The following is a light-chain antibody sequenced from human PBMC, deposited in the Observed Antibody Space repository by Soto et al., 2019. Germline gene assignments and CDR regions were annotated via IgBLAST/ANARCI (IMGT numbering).Light chain of an antibody. CDR1: SSNIGSNT. V-gene: IGLV1-44*01. CDR3: AAWDDSLNGLV. CDR2: SNN. J-gene: IGLJ2*01. Sequence: QSVLTQPPSASGTPGQRVTISCSGSSSNIGSNTVNWYQQVPGTAPKLLIYSNNQRPSGVPDRFSGSKSGTSASLAISGLQSEAEADYYCAAWDDSLNGLVFGGGTKLTVL.